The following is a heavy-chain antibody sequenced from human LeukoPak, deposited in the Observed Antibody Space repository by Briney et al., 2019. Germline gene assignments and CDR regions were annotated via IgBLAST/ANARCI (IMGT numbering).Heavy chain of an antibody. V-gene: IGHV3-66*04. CDR3: ARHDLWFGEVVDKYDGMDV. CDR2: IYSGGST. D-gene: IGHD3-10*01. Sequence: GGSLRLSCAVSGITVSGNYMTWVRQAPGKGLDWVSAIYSGGSTYYADSVKGRFTISRDNSKNTLYLQMNSLRPEDTAVYYCARHDLWFGEVVDKYDGMDVWGQGTTVTVSS. J-gene: IGHJ6*02. CDR1: GITVSGNY.